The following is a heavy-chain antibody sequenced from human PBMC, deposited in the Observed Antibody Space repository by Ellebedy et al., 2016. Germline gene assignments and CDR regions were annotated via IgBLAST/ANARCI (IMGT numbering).Heavy chain of an antibody. CDR1: GYSFTNYY. J-gene: IGHJ4*02. CDR2: IDRSSGIA. CDR3: ARDGDSAYDY. Sequence: ASVQVSCXASGYSFTNYYMHWVRQAPGQELEWMGIIDRSSGIAKYAQKFQGRITMTRDTSTSTVYLDLSSLTSEDTAIYYCARDGDSAYDYWGQGTLVTVSS. V-gene: IGHV1-46*01. D-gene: IGHD4-11*01.